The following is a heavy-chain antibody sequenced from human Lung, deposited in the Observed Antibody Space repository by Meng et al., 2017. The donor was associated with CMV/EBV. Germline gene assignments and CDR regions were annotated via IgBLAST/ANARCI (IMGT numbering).Heavy chain of an antibody. D-gene: IGHD3-22*01. V-gene: IGHV3-30*02. CDR2: IRYDGFIGTDK. J-gene: IGHJ4*02. Sequence: GGSLRLSCTASGFIVSNYGMHWVRHAPGKGLEWVAFIRYDGFIGTDKYYADSVKGRFTISRDNPKNTLYLQMNSLRAEDTAVYYCAKVGYHDSSGHFCYSDYWGQGTLVTVSS. CDR3: AKVGYHDSSGHFCYSDY. CDR1: GFIVSNYG.